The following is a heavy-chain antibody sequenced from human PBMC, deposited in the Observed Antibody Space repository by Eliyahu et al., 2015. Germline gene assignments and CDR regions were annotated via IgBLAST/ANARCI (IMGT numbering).Heavy chain of an antibody. V-gene: IGHV3-15*01. D-gene: IGHD6-19*01. CDR3: ATAVPNTSGWYFYFDY. Sequence: EVQLVESGGGLVEPGGSLRLSCXXSGFTFHNAWMSWVRQAPGKGLEWVGRIKSKSDGGTTDYAAPVKGRFTISRDDSKNTLSLQMNSLKTEDTAVYYCATAVPNTSGWYFYFDYWGQGTLVTVS. J-gene: IGHJ4*02. CDR2: IKSKSDGGTT. CDR1: GFTFHNAW.